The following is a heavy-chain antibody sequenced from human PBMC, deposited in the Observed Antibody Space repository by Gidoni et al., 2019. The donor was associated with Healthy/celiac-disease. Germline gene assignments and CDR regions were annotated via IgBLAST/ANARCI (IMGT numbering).Heavy chain of an antibody. V-gene: IGHV4-31*03. CDR2: IYYSGST. J-gene: IGHJ4*02. CDR3: AGETILENYDYIWGSYRTTRIDY. Sequence: QVQLQESGPGLVKPSQTLSLTCTVSGGSISSGGYYWSWIRQHPGKGLDWIGYIYYSGSTYYNPSLKSRVTISVDTSKNQFSLKLSSVTAADTAVYYCAGETILENYDYIWGSYRTTRIDYWGQGTLVTVSS. CDR1: GGSISSGGYY. D-gene: IGHD3-16*02.